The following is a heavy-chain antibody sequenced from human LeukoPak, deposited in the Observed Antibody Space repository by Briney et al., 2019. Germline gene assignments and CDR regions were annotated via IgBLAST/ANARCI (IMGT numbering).Heavy chain of an antibody. V-gene: IGHV3-21*01. CDR3: ARDDYYDSSGYPPFDY. J-gene: IGHJ4*02. D-gene: IGHD3-22*01. CDR2: ISSSSSYI. Sequence: GGSLRLSCAASGFSFSSYAMSWVRQAPGKGLEWVSSISSSSSYIYYADSVKGRFTISRDNAKNSLYLQMNSLRAEDTAVYYCARDDYYDSSGYPPFDYWGQGTLVTVSS. CDR1: GFSFSSYA.